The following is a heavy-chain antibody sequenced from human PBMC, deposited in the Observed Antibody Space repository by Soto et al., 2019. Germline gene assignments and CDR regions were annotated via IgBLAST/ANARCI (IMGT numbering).Heavy chain of an antibody. V-gene: IGHV1-18*01. D-gene: IGHD3-3*01. Sequence: ASVKVSCKASGYTFTSYGISWARQAPGQGLEWMGWISAYNGNTNYAQKLQGRVTMTTDTSTSTAYMELRSLRSDDTAVYYCARGSNGSRSGITIFGVVIAQNWFDPWGQGTLVTVSS. CDR1: GYTFTSYG. CDR3: ARGSNGSRSGITIFGVVIAQNWFDP. J-gene: IGHJ5*02. CDR2: ISAYNGNT.